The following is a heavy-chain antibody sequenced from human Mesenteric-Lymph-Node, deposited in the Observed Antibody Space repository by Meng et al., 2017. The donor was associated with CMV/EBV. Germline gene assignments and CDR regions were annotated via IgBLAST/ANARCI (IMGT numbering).Heavy chain of an antibody. CDR1: GEYLTSYY. CDR2: INNSGSS. D-gene: IGHD2-2*01. Sequence: LTCRVYGEYLTSYYWSWIRRPPGKGLEWIGEINNSGSSNYNPALKSRVTISLDTSKNHLSLKLTSVTAADTAVYYCALDRYQLPLRYWGQGALVTVSS. CDR3: ALDRYQLPLRY. J-gene: IGHJ4*02. V-gene: IGHV4-34*01.